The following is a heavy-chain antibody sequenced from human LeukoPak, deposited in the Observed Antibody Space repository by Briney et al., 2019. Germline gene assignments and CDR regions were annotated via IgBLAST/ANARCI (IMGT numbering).Heavy chain of an antibody. CDR2: INTNTGNP. V-gene: IGHV7-4-1*02. J-gene: IGHJ4*02. CDR1: GYTFTSYA. Sequence: GASVKVSCKASGYTFTSYAMNWVRQAPGQGLEWMGWINTNTGNPTYAQGFTGRFVFSLDTSVSTAYLQISSLKAEDTAVYYCARFSVKNTAMVINDYWGQGTLVTVSS. D-gene: IGHD5-18*01. CDR3: ARFSVKNTAMVINDY.